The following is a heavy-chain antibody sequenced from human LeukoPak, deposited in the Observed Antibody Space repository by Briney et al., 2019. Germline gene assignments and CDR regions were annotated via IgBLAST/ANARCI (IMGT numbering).Heavy chain of an antibody. V-gene: IGHV1-8*01. CDR1: GHTFTSYD. CDR2: MNPNNGNT. CDR3: AMMVAAPFDY. D-gene: IGHD2-15*01. Sequence: ASVKVSCKASGHTFTSYDINWVRQATGQGLEWMGWMNPNNGNTGYAQKFQGRVTMTTDTSTSTAYMELRSLRSDDTAVYYCAMMVAAPFDYWGQGTLVTVSS. J-gene: IGHJ4*02.